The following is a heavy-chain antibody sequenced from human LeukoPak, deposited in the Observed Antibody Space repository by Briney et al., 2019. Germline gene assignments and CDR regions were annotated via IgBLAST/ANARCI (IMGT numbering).Heavy chain of an antibody. CDR2: IYYSGST. D-gene: IGHD3-9*01. J-gene: IGHJ4*02. CDR3: GRYDILTGYPYFDY. V-gene: IGHV4-31*03. CDR1: GGSISSGGYY. Sequence: SETLSLTCTVSGGSISSGGYYWSWIRQHPGKGLEWIGYIYYSGSTYCNPSLKSRVTISVDTSKNQFSLKLSSVTAADTAVYYCGRYDILTGYPYFDYWGQGTLVTVSS.